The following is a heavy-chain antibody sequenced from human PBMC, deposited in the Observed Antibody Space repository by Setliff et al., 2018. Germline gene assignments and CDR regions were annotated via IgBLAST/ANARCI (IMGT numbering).Heavy chain of an antibody. D-gene: IGHD2-2*01. CDR2: IITNTGKT. Sequence: GASVKVSCKASGYTFSTYGLHWVRQAPGQGPEWMGMIITNTGKTSYAQKFQGRVTMTTDTSTGTGYMELRSLTSDDTAVYFCARFGGSCSSSSCYASDLWGQGTMVTVSS. CDR1: GYTFSTYG. V-gene: IGHV1-18*01. CDR3: ARFGGSCSSSSCYASDL. J-gene: IGHJ3*01.